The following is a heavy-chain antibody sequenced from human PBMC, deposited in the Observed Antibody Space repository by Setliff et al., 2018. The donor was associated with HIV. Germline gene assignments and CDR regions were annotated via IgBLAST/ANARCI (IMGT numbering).Heavy chain of an antibody. CDR2: IKQDGSEK. Sequence: GESLKISCEASGFTFTNYWMSWVRQAPGKGLEWVANIKQDGSEKYYVDSVKGRFTVSRDNAKNSLYLQMNSLRAEDTAVYYCAAWGPRYSYAPYFFDSWGQGTLVTVSS. J-gene: IGHJ4*02. V-gene: IGHV3-7*01. CDR3: AAWGPRYSYAPYFFDS. CDR1: GFTFTNYW. D-gene: IGHD5-18*01.